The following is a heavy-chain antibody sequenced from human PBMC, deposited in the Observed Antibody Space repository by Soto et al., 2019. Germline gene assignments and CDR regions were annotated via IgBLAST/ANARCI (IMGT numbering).Heavy chain of an antibody. D-gene: IGHD6-13*01. J-gene: IGHJ4*02. CDR1: GYIFTNYY. Sequence: ASVKVSCKASGYIFTNYYIHWVRQAPGQGLEWMAIINPLPTSGSTNYAQKFQGRVTVTRDTSTSTVYLELSSPRSDDTAVYYCARDLAAAAYWGQGTLGTVSS. V-gene: IGHV1-46*01. CDR2: INPLPTSGST. CDR3: ARDLAAAAY.